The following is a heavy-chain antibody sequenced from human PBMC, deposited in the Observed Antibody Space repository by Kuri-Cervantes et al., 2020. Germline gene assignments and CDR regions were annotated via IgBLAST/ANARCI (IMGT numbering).Heavy chain of an antibody. V-gene: IGHV4-61*01. CDR1: GGSVSSGSYY. Sequence: SETLSLTCTVSGGSVSSGSYYWSWIRQPPGKGLEWIGNTYYSGSTNYYSSLKGRVTISVGTSKNQFYLKLSSVTAADTAVYYYARARGDYYCDYWGQGTLVTVSS. CDR2: TYYSGST. D-gene: IGHD2-21*02. CDR3: ARARGDYYCDY. J-gene: IGHJ4*02.